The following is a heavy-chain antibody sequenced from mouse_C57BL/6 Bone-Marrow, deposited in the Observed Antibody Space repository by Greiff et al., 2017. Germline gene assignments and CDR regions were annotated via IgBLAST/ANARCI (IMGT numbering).Heavy chain of an antibody. CDR1: GFTFSDYG. Sequence: DVQLVESGGGLVKPGGSLKLSCAASGFTFSDYGMHWVRQAPEKGLEWVAYISSGSSTIYYADTVKGRFIISRDNAKNTLFLQMTSLRSEDTAMYYCARGENYGSSPLYAMDYWGQGTSVTVSS. J-gene: IGHJ4*01. CDR2: ISSGSSTI. V-gene: IGHV5-17*01. CDR3: ARGENYGSSPLYAMDY. D-gene: IGHD1-1*01.